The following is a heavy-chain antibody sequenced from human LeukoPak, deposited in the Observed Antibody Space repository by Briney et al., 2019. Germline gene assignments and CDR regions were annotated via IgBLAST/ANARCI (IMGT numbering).Heavy chain of an antibody. CDR2: ITWNSGIM. CDR3: AKGPTDKPGAPAENYCAH. J-gene: IGHJ4*02. D-gene: IGHD3-9*01. V-gene: IGHV3-9*01. Sequence: PGRSLRLSCAASGFTFGDYAMHWVRQAPGKGLEWVSGITWNSGIMGYADSVKGRFAISRDNAKSSLYLQMNSLRTEDTAFYYCAKGPTDKPGAPAENYCAHWGQGTLVTVST. CDR1: GFTFGDYA.